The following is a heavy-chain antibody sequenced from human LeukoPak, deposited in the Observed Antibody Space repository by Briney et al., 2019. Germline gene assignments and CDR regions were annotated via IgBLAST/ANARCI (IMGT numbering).Heavy chain of an antibody. CDR2: IWYDGSNI. CDR3: AKDFGYNSGANDY. J-gene: IGHJ4*02. D-gene: IGHD5-24*01. CDR1: GFSFSNYG. Sequence: GGSPRLSCVATGFSFSNYGMHWVRQTPAKGLEWVAVIWYDGSNIYYADSVKGRFTISRDNSENTVYLQMNNLRVDDTAVYYCAKDFGYNSGANDYWGQGTLVTVS. V-gene: IGHV3-33*06.